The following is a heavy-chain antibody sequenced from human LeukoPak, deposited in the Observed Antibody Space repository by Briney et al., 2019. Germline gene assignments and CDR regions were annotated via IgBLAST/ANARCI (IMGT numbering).Heavy chain of an antibody. CDR2: VDTGGGGT. Sequence: GGSLRLSCTASGFTFIRYYIHWVRQAPGKGLVWVSRVDTGGGGTIYADSVKGRFTTSRDNAKYTVYLQMNSLGAEDTAVYYCARGGFHHGFDIWGQGTMVTVSP. CDR3: ARGGFHHGFDI. V-gene: IGHV3-74*01. CDR1: GFTFIRYY. J-gene: IGHJ3*02. D-gene: IGHD3-22*01.